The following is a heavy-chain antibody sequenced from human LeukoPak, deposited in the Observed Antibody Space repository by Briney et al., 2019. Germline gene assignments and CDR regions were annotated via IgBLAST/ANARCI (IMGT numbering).Heavy chain of an antibody. V-gene: IGHV3-49*04. CDR1: GFTFGDYA. Sequence: GGSLRLSCTASGFTFGDYAMSWVRQAPGKGLEWVGFIRSKVYGGTTEYAASVKGRYTISRDDSKSIAYLQMNRLKTEDTAVYYCSRGMELLRIDAFDIWGQGTVVIVSS. CDR2: IRSKVYGGTT. CDR3: SRGMELLRIDAFDI. J-gene: IGHJ3*02. D-gene: IGHD1-7*01.